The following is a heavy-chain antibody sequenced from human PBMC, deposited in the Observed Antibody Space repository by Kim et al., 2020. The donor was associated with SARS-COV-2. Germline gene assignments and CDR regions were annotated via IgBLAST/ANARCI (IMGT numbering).Heavy chain of an antibody. J-gene: IGHJ5*02. D-gene: IGHD4-17*01. CDR3: ARGLDWTVTTAGWFDP. CDR1: GGTFSSYA. Sequence: SVKVSCKASGGTFSSYAISWVRQAPGQGLEWMGGIIPIFGTANYAQKFQGRVTITADESTSTAYMELSSLRSEDTAVYYCARGLDWTVTTAGWFDPWGQGTLVTVSS. CDR2: IIPIFGTA. V-gene: IGHV1-69*13.